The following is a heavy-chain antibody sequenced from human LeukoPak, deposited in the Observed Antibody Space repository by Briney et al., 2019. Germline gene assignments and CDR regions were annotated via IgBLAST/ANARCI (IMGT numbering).Heavy chain of an antibody. Sequence: GGSLRLSCAASGFTFSSYAMSWVRQAPGKGLEWVAVISYDGSNKYYADSVKGRFTISRDNSKNTLYLQMNSLRAEDTAVYYCARGKHSSSWYLDYFDYWGQGTLVTVSS. J-gene: IGHJ4*02. CDR3: ARGKHSSSWYLDYFDY. CDR2: ISYDGSNK. V-gene: IGHV3-30-3*01. D-gene: IGHD6-13*01. CDR1: GFTFSSYA.